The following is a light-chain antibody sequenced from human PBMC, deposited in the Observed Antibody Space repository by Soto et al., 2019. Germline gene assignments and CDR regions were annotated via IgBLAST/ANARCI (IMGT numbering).Light chain of an antibody. CDR1: SSDVGGYNY. V-gene: IGLV2-14*01. CDR2: EVS. J-gene: IGLJ2*01. Sequence: QSVLTQPASVSGSPGQSITISCTGTSSDVGGYNYVSWYQQHPGKAPKFMIYEVSDGPSGVSNRFSGSKSGNTASLTISGLQPEDEADYYCSSYTSNSALVVFGGGTKLTVL. CDR3: SSYTSNSALVV.